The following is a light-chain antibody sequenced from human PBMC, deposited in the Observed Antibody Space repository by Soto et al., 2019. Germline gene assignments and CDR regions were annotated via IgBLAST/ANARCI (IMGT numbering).Light chain of an antibody. V-gene: IGLV1-44*01. CDR2: SND. J-gene: IGLJ3*02. Sequence: QSVLTQPPSASGTPGQRVTFSCSGSSSNIGSGTVNWYQQLPGTAPKLLIYSNDQRPPGVPDRFSGSKSGTSASLAISGLQSEDEADYFCAVWDDSLNGWVFGGGTKVTVL. CDR3: AVWDDSLNGWV. CDR1: SSNIGSGT.